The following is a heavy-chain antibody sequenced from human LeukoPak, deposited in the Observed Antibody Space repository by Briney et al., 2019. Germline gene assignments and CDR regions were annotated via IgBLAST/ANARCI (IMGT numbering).Heavy chain of an antibody. CDR2: IHSDGIGT. J-gene: IGHJ4*02. D-gene: IGHD3-10*02. Sequence: GGSLRLSCAASGFSFSTSWMHWVRQAPGKGLVWVSRIHSDGIGTTYADSVKGRFTISRDNSKNTLGLQMNNLRAEDTAVYYCARDHYYVPDYWGQGTLVTVSS. CDR1: GFSFSTSW. V-gene: IGHV3-74*03. CDR3: ARDHYYVPDY.